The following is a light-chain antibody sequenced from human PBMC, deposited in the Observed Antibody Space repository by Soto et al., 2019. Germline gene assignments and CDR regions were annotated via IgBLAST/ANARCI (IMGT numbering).Light chain of an antibody. J-gene: IGKJ1*01. Sequence: EIVLTQSPGTLSLSPGERATLSCRASQSVSSSYLAWYQQKPGQAPRLLIYGASSRATGIPDRFSGSGSETDFTLTISRLEAEDVAVYYCQQYGSSSWTFGQGTKVEIK. CDR1: QSVSSSY. CDR2: GAS. V-gene: IGKV3-20*01. CDR3: QQYGSSSWT.